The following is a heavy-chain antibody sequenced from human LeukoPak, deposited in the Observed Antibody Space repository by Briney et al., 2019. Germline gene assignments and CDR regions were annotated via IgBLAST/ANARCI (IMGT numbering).Heavy chain of an antibody. CDR3: ARGYWNYVNGYYFDY. Sequence: ASVKVSCKASGYTFTGYYMHWVRQAPGQGLDWMGRINPNSGGTNYAQKFQGRVTMTRDTSISTAYMELSRLRSDDTAVYYCARGYWNYVNGYYFDYWGQGTLVTVSS. V-gene: IGHV1-2*06. CDR2: INPNSGGT. D-gene: IGHD1-7*01. J-gene: IGHJ4*02. CDR1: GYTFTGYY.